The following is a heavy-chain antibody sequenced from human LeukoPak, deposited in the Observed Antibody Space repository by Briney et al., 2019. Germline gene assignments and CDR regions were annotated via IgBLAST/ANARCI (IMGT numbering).Heavy chain of an antibody. Sequence: PGGSLRLSCAASGFTFSSYSMSWVRQAPGKGLEWVSYISSSSSTIYYADSVKGRFTISRDNAKNSLYLQMNSPRAEDTAVYYCARDGAPDAFDIWGQGTMVTVSS. CDR1: GFTFSSYS. V-gene: IGHV3-48*01. CDR2: ISSSSSTI. CDR3: ARDGAPDAFDI. J-gene: IGHJ3*02. D-gene: IGHD3-16*01.